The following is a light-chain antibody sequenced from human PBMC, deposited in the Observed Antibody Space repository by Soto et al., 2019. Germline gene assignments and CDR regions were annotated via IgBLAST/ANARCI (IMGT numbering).Light chain of an antibody. Sequence: DIQMTQSPSSLFASVGDIVTITCRASQSISNYLSWFQQKPGKAPKLLIYAASSLQSGVPSRFSGSGSGTDFTFTISSLQPEDFAIYYCQQSYSTPLTFGGGTKVDIK. J-gene: IGKJ4*01. CDR3: QQSYSTPLT. CDR2: AAS. V-gene: IGKV1-39*01. CDR1: QSISNY.